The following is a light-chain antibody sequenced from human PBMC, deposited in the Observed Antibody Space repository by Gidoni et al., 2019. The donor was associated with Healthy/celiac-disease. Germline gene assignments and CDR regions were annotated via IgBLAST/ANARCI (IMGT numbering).Light chain of an antibody. V-gene: IGLV2-14*01. J-gene: IGLJ1*01. Sequence: QYALTQPASVSGSHGQSITISCTGTSSDVGGYNYVSLYQQHTGKPPNLIIYDVSNRPSGVSNRFSGSNSGNTASLTISVLQAEDEADYYCSSYTSSSTQVVGTGTKVTVL. CDR1: SSDVGGYNY. CDR2: DVS. CDR3: SSYTSSSTQV.